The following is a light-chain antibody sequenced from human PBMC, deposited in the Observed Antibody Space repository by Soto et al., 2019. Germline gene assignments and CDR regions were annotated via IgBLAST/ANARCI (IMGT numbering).Light chain of an antibody. CDR2: WAS. J-gene: IGKJ4*01. V-gene: IGKV4-1*01. CDR1: QSVFYRSYNKDY. Sequence: DIVMTQSPEYLAVSLGERATINCKSSQSVFYRSYNKDYLAWYQKKPGQPPKVLIYWASTRESGVPDRFSGSGSETDFTLPISSLQAEDVAVYYCQQYYTTPLTFGGGTKVEIK. CDR3: QQYYTTPLT.